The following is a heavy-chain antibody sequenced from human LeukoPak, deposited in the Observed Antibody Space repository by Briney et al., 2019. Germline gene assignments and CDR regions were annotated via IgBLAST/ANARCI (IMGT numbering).Heavy chain of an antibody. CDR2: IKGDESAR. D-gene: IGHD1-26*01. CDR1: GFTFSTYW. Sequence: GGSLRLSCAASGFTFSTYWMAWVRQAPGKGLEWVANIKGDESARHQADSVEGRFTISRDNAQNSVYLQMSTLRGEDTAVYYCARDVGGSPDYWGQGTLVTVSS. J-gene: IGHJ4*02. V-gene: IGHV3-7*01. CDR3: ARDVGGSPDY.